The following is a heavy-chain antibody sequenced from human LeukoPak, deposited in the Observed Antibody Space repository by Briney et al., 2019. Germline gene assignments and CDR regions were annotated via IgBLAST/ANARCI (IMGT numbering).Heavy chain of an antibody. J-gene: IGHJ4*02. V-gene: IGHV4-34*01. CDR3: ARDDYYDSSGYYFNYFDY. CDR2: INHSGST. D-gene: IGHD3-22*01. Sequence: SETLSLTCAVYGGSFSGYYWSWIRQPPGKGLEWIGEINHSGSTNYNPSLKSRVTISVDTSKNQFSLRLSSVTAADTAVYYCARDDYYDSSGYYFNYFDYWGQGTLVTVSS. CDR1: GGSFSGYY.